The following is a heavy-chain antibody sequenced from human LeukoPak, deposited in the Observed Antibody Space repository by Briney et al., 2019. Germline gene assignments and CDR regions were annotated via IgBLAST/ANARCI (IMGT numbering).Heavy chain of an antibody. CDR1: GNTFTSYN. CDR2: MNPNTGDT. D-gene: IGHD6-13*01. V-gene: IGHV1-8*01. CDR3: ARLQLVLPYYYYYMDV. Sequence: ASVKISCKASGNTFTSYNINWVRQATGQGLEWMGWMNPNTGDTGYAQKFQGRVTMTRNTSISTAYMELSSLRSEDTTVYYCARLQLVLPYYYYYMDVWGKGTTVTVSS. J-gene: IGHJ6*03.